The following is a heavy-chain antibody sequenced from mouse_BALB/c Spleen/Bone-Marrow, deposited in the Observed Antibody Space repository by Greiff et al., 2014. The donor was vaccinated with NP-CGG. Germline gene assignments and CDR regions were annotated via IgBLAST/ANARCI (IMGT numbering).Heavy chain of an antibody. CDR2: IWADGST. J-gene: IGHJ4*01. D-gene: IGHD1-2*01. V-gene: IGHV2-9*02. Sequence: VQVVESGPGLVAPSQSLSITCTVSGFSLTSYGVHWVRQPPGKGLEWLGVIWADGSTNYNSALMSRLSIRKDNSKSQVFLKMNSPQTDDTAMYYCARITTATGAMDYWGQGTSVTVSS. CDR3: ARITTATGAMDY. CDR1: GFSLTSYG.